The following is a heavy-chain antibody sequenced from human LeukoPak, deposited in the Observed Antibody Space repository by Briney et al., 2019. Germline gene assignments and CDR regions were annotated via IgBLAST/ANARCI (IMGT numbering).Heavy chain of an antibody. CDR1: GYTFTNYW. J-gene: IGHJ4*02. CDR2: IDPSDSYT. V-gene: IGHV5-10-1*01. Sequence: RGESLRISCQTSGYTFTNYWITWVRQMPGKGLEWMGRIDPSDSYTNYRPSFEGHVTFSTDKSTATVYLQWSSLEASDTAIYYCARLSNPYCSGGTCSPTPFDSWGQGTLVTVSS. D-gene: IGHD2-15*01. CDR3: ARLSNPYCSGGTCSPTPFDS.